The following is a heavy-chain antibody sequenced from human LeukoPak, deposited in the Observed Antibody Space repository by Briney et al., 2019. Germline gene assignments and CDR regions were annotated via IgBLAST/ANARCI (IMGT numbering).Heavy chain of an antibody. CDR3: ARESPHYDY. J-gene: IGHJ4*02. CDR1: GFTFSSYA. CDR2: ISGNSIST. V-gene: IGHV3-23*01. Sequence: GGSLRLSCAASGFTFSSYAMSWVRQAPGKGLEWVSVISGNSISTYYADSVKGRFTISRDNSKNTLYLQMNSLRAEDTAEYYCARESPHYDYWGQGTLVTVSS.